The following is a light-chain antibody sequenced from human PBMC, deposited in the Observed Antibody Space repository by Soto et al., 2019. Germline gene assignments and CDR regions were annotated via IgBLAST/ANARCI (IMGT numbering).Light chain of an antibody. J-gene: IGKJ1*01. Sequence: EIVLTQPPATLSLSPGETATLSCRASQSVSSYLAWYQQKPGQAPRLLIYDASNRATGIPARFSGSGSGTDFTLTINSLEPEDSAVYYCQQYGSSPHTFGQGTKVDI. V-gene: IGKV3-11*01. CDR1: QSVSSY. CDR3: QQYGSSPHT. CDR2: DAS.